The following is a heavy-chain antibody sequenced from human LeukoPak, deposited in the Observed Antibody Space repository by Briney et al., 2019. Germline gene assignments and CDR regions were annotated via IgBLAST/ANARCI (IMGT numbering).Heavy chain of an antibody. V-gene: IGHV3-21*04. CDR1: GFTFSSYG. Sequence: GGSLRLSCAASGFTFSSYGMHWVRQAPGKGLEWVSSISSSSSYIYYADSVKGRFTISRDNAKNSLYLQMNSLRAEDTAVYYCARPRYDSSGYYLNKWGQGTLVTVSS. J-gene: IGHJ4*02. CDR3: ARPRYDSSGYYLNK. CDR2: ISSSSSYI. D-gene: IGHD3-22*01.